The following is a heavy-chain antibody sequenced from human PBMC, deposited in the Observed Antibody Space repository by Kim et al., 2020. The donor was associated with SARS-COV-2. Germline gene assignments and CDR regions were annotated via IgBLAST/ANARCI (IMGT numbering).Heavy chain of an antibody. CDR3: SKVPLAAGGDV. D-gene: IGHD2-15*01. V-gene: IGHV3-23*01. Sequence: GGSLRLSCAASGFTFSSYAMSWVRQAPGKGLEWVSTIRSTGGSTYYADSVKGRFTISRDNSKNTVYLQMNSLRAEDAAVYYCSKVPLAAGGDVWGQGTTVTVSS. CDR1: GFTFSSYA. J-gene: IGHJ6*02. CDR2: IRSTGGST.